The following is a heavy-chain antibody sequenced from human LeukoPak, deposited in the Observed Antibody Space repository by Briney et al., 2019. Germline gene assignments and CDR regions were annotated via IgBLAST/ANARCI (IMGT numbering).Heavy chain of an antibody. Sequence: ASVKVSCKASGGTFTSYAISWVRQAPGQGLEWMGSIIPILGIANYAQKFQGRVTITADKSTSTAYMELSSLRSEDTAVYYCARDLWFGELLYTGYFDYWGQGTLVTVSS. V-gene: IGHV1-69*04. CDR2: IIPILGIA. D-gene: IGHD3-10*01. CDR3: ARDLWFGELLYTGYFDY. CDR1: GGTFTSYA. J-gene: IGHJ4*02.